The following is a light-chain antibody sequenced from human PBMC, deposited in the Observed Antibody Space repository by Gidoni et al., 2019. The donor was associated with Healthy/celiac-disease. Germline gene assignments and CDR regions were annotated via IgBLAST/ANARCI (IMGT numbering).Light chain of an antibody. CDR1: QGISSA. CDR3: QQFNSYPPLT. Sequence: AIQFTQSPSSLSASVGDRVTITGRASQGISSALAWYQQKPGKAPKLLIYDASSLESGVPSRFSGSGSGTDFTLTISSLQPEDFATYYCQQFNSYPPLTFGGGTKVEIK. V-gene: IGKV1-13*02. J-gene: IGKJ4*01. CDR2: DAS.